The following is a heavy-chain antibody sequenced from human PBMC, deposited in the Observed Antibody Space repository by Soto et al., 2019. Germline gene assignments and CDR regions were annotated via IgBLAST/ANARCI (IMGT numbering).Heavy chain of an antibody. Sequence: QVQLVQSGAEVKKPGASVKVSCKASGYTFTSCALHWVRQAPGQRLEWMGWINAGDDSTKYSQKFQDRVTITRDTSASTAYMELSSLRYEDTAVYFCARDPNGGSVGFDYWGQGTLVTVSS. J-gene: IGHJ4*02. V-gene: IGHV1-3*01. CDR1: GYTFTSCA. D-gene: IGHD1-26*01. CDR3: ARDPNGGSVGFDY. CDR2: INAGDDST.